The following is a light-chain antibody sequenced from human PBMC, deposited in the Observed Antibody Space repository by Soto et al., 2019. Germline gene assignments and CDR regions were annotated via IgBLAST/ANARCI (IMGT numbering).Light chain of an antibody. CDR1: QSVSSY. J-gene: IGKJ2*01. Sequence: EIVLTQSPVTLSLSPGERATLSCRASQSVSSYLAWYQQKPGQAPRLLIYDASNRATGIPARFSGSGSGTDFTLTISSLDPEDFAVYYCQQHTNSMYTFGQGTKLEIK. CDR2: DAS. CDR3: QQHTNSMYT. V-gene: IGKV3-11*01.